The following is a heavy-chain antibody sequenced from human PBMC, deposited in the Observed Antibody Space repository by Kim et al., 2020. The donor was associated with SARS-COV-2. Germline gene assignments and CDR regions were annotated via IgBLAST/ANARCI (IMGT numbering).Heavy chain of an antibody. CDR1: GYTFTSYG. CDR3: ARTGGREVVTRGSYFDY. J-gene: IGHJ4*02. V-gene: IGHV1-18*01. D-gene: IGHD3-22*01. CDR2: ISAYNGNT. Sequence: ASVKVSCKASGYTFTSYGISWVRQAPGQGLEWMGWISAYNGNTNYAQKLQGRVTMTTDTSTSTAYMELRSLRSDDTAVYYCARTGGREVVTRGSYFDYWGQGALVTVSS.